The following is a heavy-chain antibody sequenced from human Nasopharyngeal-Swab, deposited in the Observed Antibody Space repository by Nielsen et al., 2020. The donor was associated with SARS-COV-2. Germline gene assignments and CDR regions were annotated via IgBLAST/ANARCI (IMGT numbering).Heavy chain of an antibody. CDR2: ISYSGST. CDR3: ARDQRSGWFDAFDI. D-gene: IGHD6-19*01. V-gene: IGHV4-59*01. Sequence: WIRQPPGKGLEWIGYISYSGSTNYPPSLKSRVTISVDTSKNQFSLKLSSVTAADTAVYYCARDQRSGWFDAFDIWGQGTMVTVSS. J-gene: IGHJ3*02.